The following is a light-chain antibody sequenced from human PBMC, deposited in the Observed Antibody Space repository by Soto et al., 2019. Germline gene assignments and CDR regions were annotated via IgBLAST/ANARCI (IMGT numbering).Light chain of an antibody. Sequence: QSVLTQPPSASGTPGQRITISCSGSNYNIGSHPITWYQQLPGAAPKLLIYSNTQRPSGVPDRFSGSKSGTSASLAVSGLRSEDEAHYYCAAWDDSLNGYVFGTGTKVTVL. CDR2: SNT. J-gene: IGLJ1*01. CDR1: NYNIGSHP. V-gene: IGLV1-44*01. CDR3: AAWDDSLNGYV.